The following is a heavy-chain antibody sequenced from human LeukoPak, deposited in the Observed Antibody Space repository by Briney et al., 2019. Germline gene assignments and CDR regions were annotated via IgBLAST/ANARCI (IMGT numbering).Heavy chain of an antibody. CDR3: ARKGYNRSYNWFDP. D-gene: IGHD1-26*01. CDR1: AFTFSDST. J-gene: IGHJ5*02. Sequence: PGGSLRLSCAASAFTFSDSTMTWIRQAPGKGLEWISTISSSSSYTNYADSVKGRFTISRDNAKNSLYLQMNSLRVEDTAVYYCARKGYNRSYNWFDPWGQGTLVTVSS. CDR2: ISSSSSYT. V-gene: IGHV3-11*06.